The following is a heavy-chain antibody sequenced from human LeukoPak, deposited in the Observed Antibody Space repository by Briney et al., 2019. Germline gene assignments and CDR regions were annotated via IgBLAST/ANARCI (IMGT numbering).Heavy chain of an antibody. Sequence: SETLSLTCTVSGGSISSSSYYWGWIRQPPGKGLEWIGSIYYSGSTYCNPSLKSRVTISVDTSKNQFSLKLSSVTAADTAVYYCARDWIEYSSPTRFDYWGQGTLVTVSS. CDR2: IYYSGST. V-gene: IGHV4-39*07. CDR3: ARDWIEYSSPTRFDY. CDR1: GGSISSSSYY. D-gene: IGHD6-6*01. J-gene: IGHJ4*02.